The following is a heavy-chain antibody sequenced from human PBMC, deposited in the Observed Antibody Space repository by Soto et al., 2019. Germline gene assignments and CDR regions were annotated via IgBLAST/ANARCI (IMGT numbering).Heavy chain of an antibody. CDR3: ARLRGLVRYYYYYMDV. CDR1: GGSFSGYY. V-gene: IGHV4-34*01. CDR2: INHSGST. Sequence: QVRLQQWGAGLLKPSETLSLTCAVYGGSFSGYYWSWIRQPPGKGLEWIGEINHSGSTNYNPSLKSRVTISVDTSKNQFSLKLSSVTAADTAVYYCARLRGLVRYYYYYMDVWGKGTTVTVSS. J-gene: IGHJ6*03.